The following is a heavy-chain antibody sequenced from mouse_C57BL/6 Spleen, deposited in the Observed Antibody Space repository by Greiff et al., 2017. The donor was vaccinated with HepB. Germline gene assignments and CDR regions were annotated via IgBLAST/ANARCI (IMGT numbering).Heavy chain of an antibody. D-gene: IGHD1-1*01. J-gene: IGHJ4*01. Sequence: QVQLQQSGAELARPGASVKMSCKASGYTFPSYTMHWVKQRPGQGLEWIGYINPSSGYTKYNQKFKDKATLTADKSSSTAYMQRSSLTSEDSAVYYCARSLTFSYAMDYWGQGTSVTVSS. CDR2: INPSSGYT. CDR3: ARSLTFSYAMDY. V-gene: IGHV1-4*01. CDR1: GYTFPSYT.